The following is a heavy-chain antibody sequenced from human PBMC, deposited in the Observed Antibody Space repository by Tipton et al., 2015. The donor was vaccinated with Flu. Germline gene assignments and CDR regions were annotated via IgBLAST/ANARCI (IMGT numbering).Heavy chain of an antibody. CDR3: ARGVSFYYGSTTYYFFDS. CDR1: GGSFSGYF. CDR2: INHSGTT. J-gene: IGHJ4*02. D-gene: IGHD3-10*01. V-gene: IGHV4-34*01. Sequence: GLVKPSETLSLNCAVSGGSFSGYFWTWIRQSPGMGLEWIGEINHSGTTNFNPSLKSRVAISADTSNNQFSLNLTSVTAADTSVYYCARGVSFYYGSTTYYFFDSWGPGTLVTVSS.